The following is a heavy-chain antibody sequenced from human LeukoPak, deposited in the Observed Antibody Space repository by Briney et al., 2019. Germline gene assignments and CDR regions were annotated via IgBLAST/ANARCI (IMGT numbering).Heavy chain of an antibody. D-gene: IGHD6-19*01. Sequence: GGSLRFSCAASGFTFSGSAMHWVRQASGKGLEWVGRIRSKLNGYATVYAASVKGRFTISRDDSKNTAYLQMNSLKTEDTAMYYCTREGSGWYTDYWGQGTLVTVSS. V-gene: IGHV3-73*01. CDR2: IRSKLNGYAT. CDR1: GFTFSGSA. CDR3: TREGSGWYTDY. J-gene: IGHJ4*02.